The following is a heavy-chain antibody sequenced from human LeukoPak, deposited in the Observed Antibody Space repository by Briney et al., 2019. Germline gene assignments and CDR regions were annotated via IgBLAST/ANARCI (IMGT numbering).Heavy chain of an antibody. CDR1: GYTFTGYY. J-gene: IGHJ4*01. CDR3: ARETEDTGAFDY. CDR2: INPNSGGT. V-gene: IGHV1-2*02. Sequence: GESLKISCKGSGYTFTGYYMHWVRQAPGQGLEWMGWINPNSGGTNYAQKFQGRVTMTRDTSISTAYMELSRLRSDDTAVYYCARETEDTGAFDYWGQGTLVTVSS. D-gene: IGHD1-14*01.